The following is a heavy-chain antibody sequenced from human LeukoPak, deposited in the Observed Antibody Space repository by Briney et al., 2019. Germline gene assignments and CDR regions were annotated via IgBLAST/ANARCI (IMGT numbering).Heavy chain of an antibody. CDR2: ISYDGSNK. CDR3: ARVPGYSGPNADY. V-gene: IGHV3-30*04. CDR1: GFTFSSYA. J-gene: IGHJ4*02. Sequence: GGSLRLSCAASGFTFSSYAIHWVRQAPGKGLEWVAVISYDGSNKYYADSVKGRFTISRDNAKNSLYLQMNSLRVEDTAVYYCARVPGYSGPNADYWGQGTLVTVSS. D-gene: IGHD5-12*01.